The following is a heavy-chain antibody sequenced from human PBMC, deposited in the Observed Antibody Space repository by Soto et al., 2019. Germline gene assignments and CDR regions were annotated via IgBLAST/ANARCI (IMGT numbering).Heavy chain of an antibody. Sequence: GGSLRLSCAASGFTFSSYSMSWVRQAPGKGLEWVSHITATGGTTYYADSVKGRFTISRDSSRNTLYLQMNSLRAEDTALYFCAKCMQVNWNYDAYHVWGQGTVVTVSS. CDR3: AKCMQVNWNYDAYHV. V-gene: IGHV3-23*01. D-gene: IGHD1-7*01. CDR1: GFTFSSYS. J-gene: IGHJ3*01. CDR2: ITATGGTT.